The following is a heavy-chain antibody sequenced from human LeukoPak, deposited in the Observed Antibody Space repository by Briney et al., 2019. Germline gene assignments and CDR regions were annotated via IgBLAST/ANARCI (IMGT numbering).Heavy chain of an antibody. CDR2: INHNGNVN. Sequence: GGSLRLSCAASGFTFSSYWMNWARQAPGKGLEWVASINHNGNVNYYVDSVKGRFTISRDNSKNTLYLQMNSLRAEDTAVYYCARDGDPSGYFDYWGQGTLVTVSS. D-gene: IGHD4-17*01. CDR3: ARDGDPSGYFDY. V-gene: IGHV3-7*01. CDR1: GFTFSSYW. J-gene: IGHJ4*02.